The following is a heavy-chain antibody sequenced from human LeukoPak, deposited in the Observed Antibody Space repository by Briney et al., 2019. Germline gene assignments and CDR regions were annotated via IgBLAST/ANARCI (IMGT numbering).Heavy chain of an antibody. CDR1: GGSISNYY. CDR3: ARGLDSWDSSSHFDY. Sequence: SETLSLTCTVSGGSISNYYWSWIRQPPGKGLEWIGYIYYTGSTSYNPSLKSRVTISVDTSKNQFSLKLSSVTAADTAVYYCARGLDSWDSSSHFDYWGQGTLVTVSS. CDR2: IYYTGST. D-gene: IGHD3-22*01. V-gene: IGHV4-59*01. J-gene: IGHJ4*02.